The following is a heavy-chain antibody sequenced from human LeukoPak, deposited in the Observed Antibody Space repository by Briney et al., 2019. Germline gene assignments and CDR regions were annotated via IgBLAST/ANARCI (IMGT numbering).Heavy chain of an antibody. CDR1: GFTFSSYA. V-gene: IGHV3-30-3*01. CDR3: ARAGTLYCSSTSCYGGYMDV. CDR2: ISYDGSNK. Sequence: AGGSLRLSCAASGFTFSSYAMHWVRQAPGKGLEWVAVISYDGSNKYYADSVKGRFTISRDNSKNTLYLQMNSLRAEDTAVYYCARAGTLYCSSTSCYGGYMDVWGKGTTVTVSS. D-gene: IGHD2-2*01. J-gene: IGHJ6*03.